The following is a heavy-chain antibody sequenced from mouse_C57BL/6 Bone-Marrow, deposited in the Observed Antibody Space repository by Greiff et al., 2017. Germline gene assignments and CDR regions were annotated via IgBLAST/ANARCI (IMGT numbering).Heavy chain of an antibody. CDR3: AREGLTTVDFAY. D-gene: IGHD1-1*01. J-gene: IGHJ3*01. V-gene: IGHV1-69*01. CDR1: GYTFTSYW. CDR2: IDPSDSYT. Sequence: VQLQQPGAELVMPGASVKLSCKASGYTFTSYWMHWVKQRPGQGLEWIGEIDPSDSYTNYNQKFKGKSTLTVDKSSSTAYMQLSSLTSEDSAVYYCAREGLTTVDFAYWGRGTRVTGSA.